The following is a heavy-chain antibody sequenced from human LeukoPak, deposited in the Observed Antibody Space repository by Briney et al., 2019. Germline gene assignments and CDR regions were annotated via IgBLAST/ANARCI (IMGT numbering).Heavy chain of an antibody. J-gene: IGHJ6*03. CDR3: ARVRGSGSSSLLHYMDV. CDR2: TYYSGST. D-gene: IGHD3-10*01. V-gene: IGHV4-59*01. Sequence: NSSETLSLTCTVSGGSISSYYWSWIRQPPGKGLEWIGYTYYSGSTNYNPSLKSRVTISVDTSKNQFSLKLSSVTAADTAVYYCARVRGSGSSSLLHYMDVWGKGTTVTVSS. CDR1: GGSISSYY.